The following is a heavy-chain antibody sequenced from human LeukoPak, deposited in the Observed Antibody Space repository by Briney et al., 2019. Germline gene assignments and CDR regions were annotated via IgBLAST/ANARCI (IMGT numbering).Heavy chain of an antibody. CDR3: AKEIYRSGWHDAFDI. V-gene: IGHV3-9*01. D-gene: IGHD6-19*01. CDR2: ITWNTGII. J-gene: IGHJ3*02. CDR1: GFTFDDYA. Sequence: GGSLRLSCAASGFTFDDYAMHWVRQAPGKGLEWVSGITWNTGIIGYADSVKGRFTISRDNAKNSLHLQINSLRAEDTALYYCAKEIYRSGWHDAFDIWGQGTMVTVSS.